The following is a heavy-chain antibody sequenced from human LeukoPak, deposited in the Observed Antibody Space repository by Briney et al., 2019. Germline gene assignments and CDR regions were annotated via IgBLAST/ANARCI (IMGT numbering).Heavy chain of an antibody. V-gene: IGHV1-69*13. Sequence: SVKVSCKASGGTFSTYAISWVRQAPGQGLEWMGGIVPMFNTTNYARKFQGRVTITADESTSTAYMELSSLRSDDTAVYYCASPPSGDGGSFEYWGQGTLVTVSS. CDR2: IVPMFNTT. D-gene: IGHD3-10*01. CDR1: GGTFSTYA. J-gene: IGHJ4*02. CDR3: ASPPSGDGGSFEY.